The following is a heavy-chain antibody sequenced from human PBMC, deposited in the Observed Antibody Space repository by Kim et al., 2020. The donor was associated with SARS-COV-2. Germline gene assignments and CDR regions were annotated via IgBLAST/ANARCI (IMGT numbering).Heavy chain of an antibody. D-gene: IGHD4-17*01. J-gene: IGHJ4*02. CDR3: ARDPPEAYYGDYTPIDY. V-gene: IGHV1-18*04. CDR1: GYTFTSYG. CDR2: ISAYNGNT. Sequence: ASVKVSCKASGYTFTSYGISWVRQAPGQGLEWMGWISAYNGNTNYAQKLQGRVTMTTDTSTSTAYMELRSLRSDDTAVYYCARDPPEAYYGDYTPIDYWGQGTLVTVSS.